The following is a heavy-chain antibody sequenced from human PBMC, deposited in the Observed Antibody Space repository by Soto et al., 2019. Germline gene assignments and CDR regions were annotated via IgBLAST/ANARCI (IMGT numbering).Heavy chain of an antibody. CDR3: ARASGSPSGFAY. Sequence: PGGSLRLSCAASGFTFSSYGMHWVRQAPGKGLEWVAVIWYDGSNKYYADSVKGRFTISRDNSKNTLYLQMNSLRAEDTAVYYCARASGSPSGFAYWGQGTLVTV. D-gene: IGHD1-26*01. CDR1: GFTFSSYG. CDR2: IWYDGSNK. J-gene: IGHJ4*02. V-gene: IGHV3-33*01.